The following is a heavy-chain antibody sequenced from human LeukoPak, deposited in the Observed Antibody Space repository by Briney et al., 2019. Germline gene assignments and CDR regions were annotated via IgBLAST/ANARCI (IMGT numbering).Heavy chain of an antibody. V-gene: IGHV3-30*04. CDR3: ARDLGLLWFGELLG. Sequence: GGSLRLSCAAPGFTFSSYAMHWVRQAPGKGLEWVAVISYDGRNNYYADSVKGRFTISRDNSKNTLYLQMSSLRAEDTAVYYCARDLGLLWFGELLGWGQGTLVTVSS. CDR1: GFTFSSYA. J-gene: IGHJ4*02. CDR2: ISYDGRNN. D-gene: IGHD3-10*01.